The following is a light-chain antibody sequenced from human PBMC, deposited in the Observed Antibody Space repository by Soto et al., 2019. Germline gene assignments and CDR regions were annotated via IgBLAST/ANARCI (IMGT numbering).Light chain of an antibody. CDR1: QGITSY. CDR2: AAS. Sequence: IQLTQSPSSLSASVGDRVTITCRASQGITSYLAWYQQKPGKAPKLLIYAASTLQSGVPSRFSGSGSGTDFTLTIGGLQPEYFATDYCQQLNSYPRTFGQGTKVEIK. J-gene: IGKJ1*01. CDR3: QQLNSYPRT. V-gene: IGKV1-9*01.